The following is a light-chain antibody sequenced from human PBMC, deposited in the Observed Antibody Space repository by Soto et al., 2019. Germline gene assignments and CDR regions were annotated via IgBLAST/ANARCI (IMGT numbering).Light chain of an antibody. J-gene: IGLJ2*01. Sequence: QSVLTQPASVSGSPGQSITISCTGANSDIGSYNYVSWYQQHPGKAPKLLIYDVTKWPSGVSNRFSGSKSGNTASLTISGLQAEDEADYYCSSYTSASTLVFGGGTQLTVL. CDR1: NSDIGSYNY. CDR3: SSYTSASTLV. V-gene: IGLV2-14*01. CDR2: DVT.